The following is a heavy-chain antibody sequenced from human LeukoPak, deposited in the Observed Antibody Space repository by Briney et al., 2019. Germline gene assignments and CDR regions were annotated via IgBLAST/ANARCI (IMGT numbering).Heavy chain of an antibody. J-gene: IGHJ4*02. CDR3: ARGDDSSGYCFDY. CDR1: GFTFSGYS. Sequence: GGSLRLSCVASGFTFSGYSMNWVRQAPGKGLEWVSYISSGSGTMYYADSVKGRFTISRDNAKNSLFLQMSNLRDDDTAVYYCARGDDSSGYCFDYWGQGTLVTVSS. V-gene: IGHV3-48*02. D-gene: IGHD3-22*01. CDR2: ISSGSGTM.